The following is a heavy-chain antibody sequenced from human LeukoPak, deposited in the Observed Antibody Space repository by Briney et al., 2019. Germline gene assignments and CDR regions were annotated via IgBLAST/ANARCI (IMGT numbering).Heavy chain of an antibody. Sequence: GGSLRLSCAASGFTFSDYAMHWVRQAPGKGLEWVGIISYDGANKFYADSVKGRFTISRDNSKNTVYLQMNSLRTEDTALYYCAKASHRGGDRPDYWGQGTLVSVSS. J-gene: IGHJ4*02. CDR3: AKASHRGGDRPDY. V-gene: IGHV3-30*18. CDR2: ISYDGANK. CDR1: GFTFSDYA. D-gene: IGHD2-21*02.